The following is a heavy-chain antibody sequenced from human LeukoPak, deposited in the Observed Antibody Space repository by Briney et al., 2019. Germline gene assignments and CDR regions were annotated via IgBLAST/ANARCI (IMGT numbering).Heavy chain of an antibody. CDR2: IVDSGGST. CDR1: GFTFSSYA. D-gene: IGHD6-13*01. V-gene: IGHV3-23*01. Sequence: GGSLRLSCGASGFTFSSYAMSWVRQAPGKGLEWVSAIVDSGGSTYYADSVKGRFTISRDNSKNTLYLQMNSLRAEDTAVYYCAKVLAATVIPPHFHYWGQGTLVTVSS. J-gene: IGHJ4*02. CDR3: AKVLAATVIPPHFHY.